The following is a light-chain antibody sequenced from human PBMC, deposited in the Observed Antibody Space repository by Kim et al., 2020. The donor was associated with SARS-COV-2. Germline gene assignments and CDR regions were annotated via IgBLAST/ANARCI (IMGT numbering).Light chain of an antibody. CDR2: KAS. J-gene: IGKJ4*01. Sequence: SASVGDRVTITCRASESLNEWLAWYQQKPGKAPKLLIYKASTLETGVPSRFSGSGSGTKFTLTISSLQPDDFATYYCQQYHSFSTFGGGTKVDIK. CDR3: QQYHSFST. CDR1: ESLNEW. V-gene: IGKV1-5*03.